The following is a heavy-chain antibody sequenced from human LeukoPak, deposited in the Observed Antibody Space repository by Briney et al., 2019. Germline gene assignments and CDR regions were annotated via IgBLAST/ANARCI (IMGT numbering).Heavy chain of an antibody. Sequence: PSETLSLTCTVSGGSISSYYWSWIRQPPGKGLEWIGYIYTSGSTNYNPSLKSRVTISVDTSKNQFSLKLSSVTAADTAVYYCARRGGDFWSGYYDGYYYYYMDVWGKGTTVTVS. CDR1: GGSISSYY. J-gene: IGHJ6*03. CDR2: IYTSGST. V-gene: IGHV4-4*09. CDR3: ARRGGDFWSGYYDGYYYYYMDV. D-gene: IGHD3-3*01.